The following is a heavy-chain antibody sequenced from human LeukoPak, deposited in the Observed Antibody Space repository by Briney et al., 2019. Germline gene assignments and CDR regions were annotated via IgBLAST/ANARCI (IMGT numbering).Heavy chain of an antibody. Sequence: PSETLSLTCAVYGGSFSGYYWSWIRQPPGKGLEWIGEINHSGSTNYNPSLKSRVTISVDTSKNQFSLKLSSVTAADTAVYYCARDRRPSRGSYYYYYGMDVWGQGTTVTVSS. J-gene: IGHJ6*02. CDR3: ARDRRPSRGSYYYYYGMDV. CDR1: GGSFSGYY. CDR2: INHSGST. D-gene: IGHD1-26*01. V-gene: IGHV4-34*01.